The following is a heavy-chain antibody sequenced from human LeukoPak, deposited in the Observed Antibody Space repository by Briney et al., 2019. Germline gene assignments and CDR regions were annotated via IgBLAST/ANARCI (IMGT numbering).Heavy chain of an antibody. CDR3: AKDRADMIVVVYHPGDFDY. J-gene: IGHJ4*02. CDR2: ISGSGGST. Sequence: PGGSLRLSCAASGFTFSSYGMSWVRQAPGEGLEWVSAISGSGGSTYYADSVKGRFTISRDKSKNTLYLQMNSLRAEDTAVYYCAKDRADMIVVVYHPGDFDYWGQGTLVTVSS. CDR1: GFTFSSYG. V-gene: IGHV3-23*01. D-gene: IGHD3-22*01.